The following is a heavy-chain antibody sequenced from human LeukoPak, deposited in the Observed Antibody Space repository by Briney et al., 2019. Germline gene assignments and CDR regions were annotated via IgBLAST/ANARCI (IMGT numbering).Heavy chain of an antibody. CDR1: GFTFDDYA. D-gene: IGHD3-22*01. J-gene: IGHJ3*02. Sequence: GGSLRLSCAASGFTFDDYAMHWVRQAPGKGLEWVSGISWNSGGIGYADSVKGRFTISRDNAKNSLYLQMNSLRAEDTALYYCAKDRYDSSGWDAFDIWGQGTMVTVSS. CDR3: AKDRYDSSGWDAFDI. V-gene: IGHV3-9*01. CDR2: ISWNSGGI.